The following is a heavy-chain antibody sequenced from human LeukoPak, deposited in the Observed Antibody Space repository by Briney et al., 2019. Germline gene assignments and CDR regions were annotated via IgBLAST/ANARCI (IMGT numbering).Heavy chain of an antibody. CDR2: ISSGGSST. Sequence: HPGGSLRLSCAASGFTFDNYAMSWVRQAPGKGLEWVSTISSGGSSTYYADSVKGRFTISRDNPNNTVFLHMTSLRAEDTAVYHCAKDRWGMTTVVNPLFDYWGQGTLVTVSS. CDR3: AKDRWGMTTVVNPLFDY. J-gene: IGHJ4*02. CDR1: GFTFDNYA. V-gene: IGHV3-23*01. D-gene: IGHD4-23*01.